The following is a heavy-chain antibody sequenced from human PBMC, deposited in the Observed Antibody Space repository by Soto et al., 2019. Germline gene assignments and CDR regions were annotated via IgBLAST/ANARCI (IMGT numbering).Heavy chain of an antibody. D-gene: IGHD2-21*01. CDR1: GFTFDDDA. J-gene: IGHJ6*04. CDR2: IRAKNYGGTS. V-gene: IGHV3-49*03. Sequence: EEQLVESGGDFVQPGRSLRLSCTPSGFTFDDDAINWFRQAPGKGLEWVGFIRAKNYGGTSQYAASVKGRFTISRDDSKNVASLAMNSLKIDDTALYFCARGLIALDVWGKGTTVIVSS. CDR3: ARGLIALDV.